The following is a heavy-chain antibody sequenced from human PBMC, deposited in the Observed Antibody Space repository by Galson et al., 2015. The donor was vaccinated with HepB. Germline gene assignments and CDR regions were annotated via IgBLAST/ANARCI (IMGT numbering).Heavy chain of an antibody. CDR2: INSDGSST. CDR3: ARGVLADGYNFRHYYMDV. D-gene: IGHD5-24*01. V-gene: IGHV3-74*01. J-gene: IGHJ6*03. Sequence: SLRLSCAASGFTFSSYWMHWVRQAPGKGLVWVSRINSDGSSTTYADSVKVRFTISRDNAKNTLYLQMNSLRAEDTAVYYCARGVLADGYNFRHYYMDVWGKGTTVTVSS. CDR1: GFTFSSYW.